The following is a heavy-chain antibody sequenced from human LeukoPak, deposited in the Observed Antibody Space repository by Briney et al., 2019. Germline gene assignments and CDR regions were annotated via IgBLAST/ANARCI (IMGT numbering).Heavy chain of an antibody. D-gene: IGHD5-12*01. CDR3: AKTGRYSADYFDY. J-gene: IGHJ4*02. Sequence: VQPGGSLRLSCAASGFTFSSYAMSWVRQAPGKGLEWVSGISGSGGHTYYADSVKGRFTISRDSSKNTLYLQMNSLRAEDTAVYYCAKTGRYSADYFDYWGQGTQVTVSS. CDR1: GFTFSSYA. CDR2: ISGSGGHT. V-gene: IGHV3-23*01.